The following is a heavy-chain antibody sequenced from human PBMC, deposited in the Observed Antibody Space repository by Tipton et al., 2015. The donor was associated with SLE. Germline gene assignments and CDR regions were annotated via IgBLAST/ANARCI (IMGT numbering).Heavy chain of an antibody. D-gene: IGHD1-1*01. CDR3: ARAGRAWNLFDY. Sequence: TLSLTCTVSGYSISSGYYWGWIRQPPGKGLEWIGSIYHSGSTYYNPSLKSRVTISVDTSKNQFSLKLSSVTAAYTAVYYCARAGRAWNLFDYWGQGTLVTVSS. J-gene: IGHJ4*02. CDR1: GYSISSGYY. V-gene: IGHV4-38-2*02. CDR2: IYHSGST.